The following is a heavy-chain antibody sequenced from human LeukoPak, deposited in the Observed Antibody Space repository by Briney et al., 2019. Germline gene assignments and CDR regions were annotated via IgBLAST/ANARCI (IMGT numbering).Heavy chain of an antibody. D-gene: IGHD3-16*02. CDR2: IHHDGRI. V-gene: IGHV4/OR15-8*01. J-gene: IGHJ4*02. CDR1: GDSIDSTNW. Sequence: SETLSLTCDVSGDSIDSTNWWNWVRQPPGEGLGWIGEIHHDGRINYNPSLKSRVNLSVDKSKNQFSLRLNSVTAADTAMYYCARSHDHLWGNYPDYWGQGTLVTVSS. CDR3: ARSHDHLWGNYPDY.